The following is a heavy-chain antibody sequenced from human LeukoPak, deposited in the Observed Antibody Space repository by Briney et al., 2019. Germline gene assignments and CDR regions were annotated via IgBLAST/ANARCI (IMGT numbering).Heavy chain of an antibody. CDR1: GGSFSGYY. J-gene: IGHJ3*02. V-gene: IGHV4-34*12. CDR2: IFYSGST. D-gene: IGHD3-22*01. CDR3: AKSNGYGLVDI. Sequence: SETLTLTCAVYGGSFSGYYWSWIRQPPGKGLEWIGNIFYSGSTYYSPSLKSRVTISLDTSRNQFSLKLTSVTAADTAVYYCAKSNGYGLVDIWGQGTMVTVSS.